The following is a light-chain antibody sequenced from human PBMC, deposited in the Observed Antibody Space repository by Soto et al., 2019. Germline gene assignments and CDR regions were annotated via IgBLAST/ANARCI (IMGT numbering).Light chain of an antibody. CDR2: DAS. V-gene: IGKV3-11*01. CDR3: XXRSXXPLLT. CDR1: QSVSNY. J-gene: IGKJ4*01. Sequence: EIVLTQSPATLSLSPGERATLSCRASQSVSNYLAWFQQKPGQAPRLLIYDASNRATGIPARFSGSGSGTDFTLTISSLEPEDFXVXXXXXRSXXPLLTFGGGTKVEI.